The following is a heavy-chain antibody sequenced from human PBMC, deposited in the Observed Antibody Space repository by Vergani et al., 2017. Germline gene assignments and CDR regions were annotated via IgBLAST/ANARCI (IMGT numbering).Heavy chain of an antibody. J-gene: IGHJ6*02. D-gene: IGHD4-17*01. V-gene: IGHV3-21*01. CDR2: ISSSSSYI. CDR1: GFTFSSYS. Sequence: EVQLVESGGGLVKPGGSLRLSCAASGFTFSSYSMNWVRQAPGKGLEWVSSISSSSSYIYYADSVKSRFTISRDNAKNSLYLQMNSLRAEDTAVYYCARGGRSTLNLGRSADYGDYVYYYGMDVWGQGTTVTVSS. CDR3: ARGGRSTLNLGRSADYGDYVYYYGMDV.